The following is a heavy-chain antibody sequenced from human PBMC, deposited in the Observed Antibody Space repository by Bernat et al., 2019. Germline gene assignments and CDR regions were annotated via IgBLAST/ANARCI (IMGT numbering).Heavy chain of an antibody. CDR3: ATLGYCSSTSCDESFDY. CDR1: GYTFTDYY. V-gene: IGHV1-69-2*01. J-gene: IGHJ4*02. CDR2: VDPEDGET. Sequence: VQLVQSGAEVKKPGATVKISCKVSGYTFTDYYMHWVQQAPGKGLEWMGLVDPEDGETIYTEKFQDGVTITADTSTDTADMELSSLRCEDTAVYYCATLGYCSSTSCDESFDYWGQGTLVTVSS. D-gene: IGHD2-2*01.